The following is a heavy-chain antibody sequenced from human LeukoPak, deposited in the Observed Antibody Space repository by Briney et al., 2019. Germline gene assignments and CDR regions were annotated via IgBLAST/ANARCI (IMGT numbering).Heavy chain of an antibody. J-gene: IGHJ4*02. CDR2: VNQDGSEK. V-gene: IGHV3-7*01. CDR3: ARSSGFGY. CDR1: GFTFTDYW. Sequence: GGSLRLSCTASGFTFTDYWMSWVRQAPGKGLEWVANVNQDGSEKHYVDSVKGRFTISRDNANNSVYLQTKSLRAEDSAVYYCARSSGFGYWGQGTLVTVSS. D-gene: IGHD3-22*01.